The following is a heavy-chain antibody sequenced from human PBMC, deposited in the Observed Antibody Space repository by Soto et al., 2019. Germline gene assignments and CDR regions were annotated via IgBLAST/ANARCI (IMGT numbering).Heavy chain of an antibody. CDR3: ARESVGSSWDY. CDR2: INPNSGGT. D-gene: IGHD6-13*01. Sequence: GSVKVSCKASGYTFTSYAMHWVRQAPGQRLEWMGWINPNSGGTNYAQKFQGWVTMTRDTSISTAYMELSRLRSDDTAVYYCARESVGSSWDYWGQGTLVTVSS. J-gene: IGHJ4*02. CDR1: GYTFTSYA. V-gene: IGHV1-2*04.